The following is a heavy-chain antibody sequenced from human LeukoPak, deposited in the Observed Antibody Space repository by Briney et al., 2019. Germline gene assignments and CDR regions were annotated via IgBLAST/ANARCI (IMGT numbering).Heavy chain of an antibody. CDR2: ISGNGGST. J-gene: IGHJ4*02. Sequence: GGSLRLSCVASGFTFRSYAMSWVRQAPGEGLEWVSGISGNGGSTYYAESVKGRFTISRDNSKNTLYLQMSSLRGEDTAVYYCAIDVEYTTSSGAYWGGVPPFIVSS. CDR1: GFTFRSYA. D-gene: IGHD2/OR15-2a*01. V-gene: IGHV3-23*01. CDR3: AIDVEYTTSSGAY.